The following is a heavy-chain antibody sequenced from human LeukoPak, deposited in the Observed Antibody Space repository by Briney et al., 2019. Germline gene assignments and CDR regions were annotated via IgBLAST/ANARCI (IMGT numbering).Heavy chain of an antibody. J-gene: IGHJ4*02. V-gene: IGHV3-30-3*01. D-gene: IGHD2-15*01. Sequence: GGSLRLSCAASGFTFSSYAMHWVRQAPGKGLEWVAVISYDGSNKYYADSVKGRFTISRDNSKNTLYLQMNSLRAEDTAVYYCARDPSYCSGGSCYSAPPDYWGQGTLVTVSS. CDR2: ISYDGSNK. CDR1: GFTFSSYA. CDR3: ARDPSYCSGGSCYSAPPDY.